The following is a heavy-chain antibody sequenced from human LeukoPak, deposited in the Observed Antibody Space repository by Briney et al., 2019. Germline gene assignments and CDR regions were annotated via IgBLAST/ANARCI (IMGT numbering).Heavy chain of an antibody. Sequence: GASVKVSCKASGYIFTDYYMHWVRQAPGQGLGWMGWINPNSGGTNYAQKFQGRVTMTRDTSISTAYMELSSLRSDDTAVYYCARDLPGIAAAGFDYWGQGTLVTVSS. CDR3: ARDLPGIAAAGFDY. CDR1: GYIFTDYY. D-gene: IGHD6-13*01. CDR2: INPNSGGT. V-gene: IGHV1-2*02. J-gene: IGHJ4*02.